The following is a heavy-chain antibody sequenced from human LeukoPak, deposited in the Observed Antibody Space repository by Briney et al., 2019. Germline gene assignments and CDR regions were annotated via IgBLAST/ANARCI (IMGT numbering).Heavy chain of an antibody. CDR2: ISPSDSDT. J-gene: IGHJ5*02. CDR1: GYSFTSYW. V-gene: IGHV5-51*01. Sequence: PGESLKISCKGSGYSFTSYWIGGGRQMPEKGLGWRGIISPSDSDTSYRPSFRGQDTISGDKSISTAYLQWSRLKASDTAMYYCARHSWGQRWLQFEAQFDPWGQGTLVTVSS. CDR3: ARHSWGQRWLQFEAQFDP. D-gene: IGHD5-24*01.